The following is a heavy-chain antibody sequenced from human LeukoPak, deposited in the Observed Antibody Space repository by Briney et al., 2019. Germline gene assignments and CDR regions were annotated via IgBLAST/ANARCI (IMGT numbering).Heavy chain of an antibody. J-gene: IGHJ5*02. CDR2: IYYSGST. V-gene: IGHV4-39*07. D-gene: IGHD3-22*01. Sequence: SETLSLTCTVSGGSISSSSYYWGWIRQPPGKGLEWIGSIYYSGSTYYNPSLKSRVTISVDTSKNQFSLKLSSVTAADTAVYYCARDRDDSSGYHPLETGGPDGTNWFDPWGQGTLVTVSS. CDR3: ARDRDDSSGYHPLETGGPDGTNWFDP. CDR1: GGSISSSSYY.